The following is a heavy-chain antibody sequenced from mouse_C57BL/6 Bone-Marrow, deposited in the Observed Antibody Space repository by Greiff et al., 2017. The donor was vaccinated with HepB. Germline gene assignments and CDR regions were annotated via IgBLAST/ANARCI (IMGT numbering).Heavy chain of an antibody. J-gene: IGHJ4*01. CDR2: ISNGGAST. CDR1: GFTFSDYY. Sequence: EVHLVESGGGLVQPGGSLKLSCAASGFTFSDYYMYWVRQTPEKRLEWVAYISNGGASTYYPDTVKGRFTISRDNAKNTLYLQISRLKSEDTAMYYCARRLRPYYYAMDYWGQGTSVTVSS. V-gene: IGHV5-12*01. CDR3: ARRLRPYYYAMDY. D-gene: IGHD3-2*02.